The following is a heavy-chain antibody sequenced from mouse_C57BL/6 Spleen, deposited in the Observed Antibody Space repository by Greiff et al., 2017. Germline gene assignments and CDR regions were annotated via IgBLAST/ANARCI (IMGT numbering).Heavy chain of an antibody. CDR1: GYTFTSYW. V-gene: IGHV1-52*01. CDR2: IDPSDSET. J-gene: IGHJ2*01. D-gene: IGHD1-1*01. Sequence: VQLQQPGAELVRPGSSVKLSCKASGYTFTSYWMHWVKQRPIQGLEWIGNIDPSDSETHYNQKFKDKATLTVDQSSSTAYMQLSSLTSEDSAVYYCARGNYYGSSLDYWGQGTTLTVSS. CDR3: ARGNYYGSSLDY.